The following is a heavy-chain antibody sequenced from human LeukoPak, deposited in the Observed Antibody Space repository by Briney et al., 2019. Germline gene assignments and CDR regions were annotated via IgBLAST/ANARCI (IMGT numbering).Heavy chain of an antibody. CDR3: ARAGGNSWFDP. CDR1: GYTFTASY. D-gene: IGHD3-16*01. CDR2: INPNNGGT. J-gene: IGHJ5*01. V-gene: IGHV1-2*02. Sequence: GASVKVSCKASGYTFTASYMRWVRQAPGQGLEWMGSINPNNGGTKYAQKFQGRVTVTRDTSISTAYMELTSLRSDDTAIYYCARAGGNSWFDPWGQGTLVTVSS.